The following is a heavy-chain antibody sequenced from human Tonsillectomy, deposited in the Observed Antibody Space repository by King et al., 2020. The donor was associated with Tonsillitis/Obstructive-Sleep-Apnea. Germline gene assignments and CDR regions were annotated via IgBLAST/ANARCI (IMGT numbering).Heavy chain of an antibody. J-gene: IGHJ6*03. Sequence: QLVQSGAEVKKPGASVKVSCKASGYTFTSYYMHWVRQAPGQGLEWMGIINPSGGSTSYAQKFQGRVTMTRDTSTSTVYMEVSSLRSEDTAVYYCARAYCSSTSCYGDYYYYYYMDVWGKGTTVTVSS. CDR1: GYTFTSYY. CDR3: ARAYCSSTSCYGDYYYYYYMDV. CDR2: INPSGGST. D-gene: IGHD2-2*01. V-gene: IGHV1-46*01.